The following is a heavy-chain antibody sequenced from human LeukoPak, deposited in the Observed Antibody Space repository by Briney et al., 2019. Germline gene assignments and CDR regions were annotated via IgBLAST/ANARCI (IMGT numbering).Heavy chain of an antibody. CDR3: ARNRDYIFDY. CDR2: IYYSGST. Sequence: PSETLSLTCAVYGGSFSGYYWSWIRQPPGKGLEWIGYIYYSGSTNYNPSLKSRVTISVDTSKNQFSLKLSSVTAADTAVYYCARNRDYIFDYWGQGTLVTVSS. D-gene: IGHD4-17*01. V-gene: IGHV4-59*08. CDR1: GGSFSGYY. J-gene: IGHJ4*02.